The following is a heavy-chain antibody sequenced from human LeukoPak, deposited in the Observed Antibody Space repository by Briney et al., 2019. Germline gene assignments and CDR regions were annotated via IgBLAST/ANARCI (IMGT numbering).Heavy chain of an antibody. J-gene: IGHJ3*02. CDR2: ISSSSSYI. Sequence: GGSLRLSCAASGFTFSSYSMNWVRQAPGKGLEWVSSISSSSSYIYYADSVKGRFTISRDNAENSLYLQMNSLRAEDTAVYYCARVIAHIRLGGAFDIWGQGTMVTVSS. D-gene: IGHD5-12*01. CDR1: GFTFSSYS. V-gene: IGHV3-21*01. CDR3: ARVIAHIRLGGAFDI.